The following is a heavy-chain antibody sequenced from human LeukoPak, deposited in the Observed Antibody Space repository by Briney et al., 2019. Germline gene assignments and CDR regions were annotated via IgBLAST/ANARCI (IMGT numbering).Heavy chain of an antibody. CDR2: IYPGDSEPDDSYI. D-gene: IGHD3-16*01. J-gene: IGHJ4*02. CDR1: GATFTSYW. CDR3: FGPFEY. V-gene: IGHV5-51*01. Sequence: GAPLQISCQGAGATFTSYWSAWLRQMPGKGLEWIGFIYPGDSEPDDSYIRYNPSFQGQVTISADKSITTAYLQWSSLKASDTAMYYCFGPFEYWGQGTLVTVSS.